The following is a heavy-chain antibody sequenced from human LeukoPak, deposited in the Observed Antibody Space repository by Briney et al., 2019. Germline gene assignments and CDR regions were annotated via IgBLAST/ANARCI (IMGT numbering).Heavy chain of an antibody. CDR1: GFTFSSYG. CDR2: IWYDGSNK. D-gene: IGHD2-2*01. Sequence: GGSLRLSCAASGFTFSSYGMHWVRQAPGKGLEWVAVIWYDGSNKYYADSVKGRFTISRDNSKNTLYLQMNSLRAEDTAVYYCAKGDCSSTSCPLDYWGQGTLVTVSS. J-gene: IGHJ4*02. V-gene: IGHV3-33*06. CDR3: AKGDCSSTSCPLDY.